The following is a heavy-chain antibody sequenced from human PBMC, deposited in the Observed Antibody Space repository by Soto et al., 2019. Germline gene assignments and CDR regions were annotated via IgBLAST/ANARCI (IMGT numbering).Heavy chain of an antibody. J-gene: IGHJ6*02. V-gene: IGHV1-69*06. CDR2: IIPIFGTA. CDR3: ARGGYNYYGMDV. CDR1: GGTFISYP. D-gene: IGHD2-15*01. Sequence: SVNGSFTSSGGTFISYPISWVRQAPGQGLEWMGGIIPIFGTANYAQKFQGRVTITADKSTSTAYMELSSLRSEDTAVYYCARGGYNYYGMDVWGQGTTVTVSS.